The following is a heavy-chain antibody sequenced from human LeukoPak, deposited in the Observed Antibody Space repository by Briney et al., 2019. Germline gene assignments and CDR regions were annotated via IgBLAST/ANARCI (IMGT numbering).Heavy chain of an antibody. CDR1: GFVFSDYA. CDR2: ISGTGGNT. CDR3: AKSWLTGALTNWYFDF. D-gene: IGHD7-27*01. Sequence: PGGSLRLSCVASGFVFSDYAMSWVRQAPGKGLEWVAAISGTGGNTYYADSVKGRFTISRDNSKNTLYLQINSLRAEDTALYYCAKSWLTGALTNWYFDFWGRGTLVTVSS. V-gene: IGHV3-23*01. J-gene: IGHJ2*01.